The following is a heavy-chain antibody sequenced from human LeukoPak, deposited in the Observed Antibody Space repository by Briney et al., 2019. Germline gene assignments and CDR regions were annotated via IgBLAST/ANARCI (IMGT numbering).Heavy chain of an antibody. CDR1: GYTFTGYY. CDR2: INPNSGGT. J-gene: IGHJ1*01. V-gene: IGHV1-2*02. CDR3: ARRRGAEYFQH. D-gene: IGHD3-10*01. Sequence: GASVKVPCKASGYTFTGYYMHWVRQAPGQGLEWMGWINPNSGGTNYAQKFQGRVTMTRDTSISTAYMELSRLKSDDTAVYYGARRRGAEYFQHWGQGTLVTVSS.